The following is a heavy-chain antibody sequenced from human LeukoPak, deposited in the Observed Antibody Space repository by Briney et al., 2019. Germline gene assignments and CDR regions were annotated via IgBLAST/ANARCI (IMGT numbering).Heavy chain of an antibody. CDR1: GSTVSSNY. V-gene: IGHV3-53*01. J-gene: IGHJ4*02. CDR3: ARHSGSTRAFDY. D-gene: IGHD1-26*01. Sequence: GGSLRLSCAASGSTVSSNYMSWVRQAPGKGLEWVSVIYSGGSTYYADSVKGRFTISRDNSKNTLYLQMNSLRAEDTAVYYCARHSGSTRAFDYWGQGTLVTVSS. CDR2: IYSGGST.